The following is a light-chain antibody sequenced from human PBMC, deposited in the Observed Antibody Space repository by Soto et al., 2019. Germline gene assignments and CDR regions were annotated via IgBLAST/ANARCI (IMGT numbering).Light chain of an antibody. V-gene: IGLV2-8*01. CDR1: ASTVGGHNY. CDR2: EVS. J-gene: IGLJ3*02. CDR3: SSTAGNNNLV. Sequence: QSVLTQSPSASGFPGQQVPFPCPETASTVGGHNYVSWYQHHPGKAPKLIIYEVSKRPSGVPDRFSGSKSGNTASLTVSGLQAEDEAVYYCSSTAGNNNLVFGGGTKLTVL.